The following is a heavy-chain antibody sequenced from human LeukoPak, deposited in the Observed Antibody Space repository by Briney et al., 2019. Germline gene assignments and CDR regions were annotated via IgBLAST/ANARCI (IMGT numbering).Heavy chain of an antibody. D-gene: IGHD4-17*01. CDR2: ISSNGGST. V-gene: IGHV3-64D*06. CDR3: SKADGDYDDYYYYYGMDV. J-gene: IGHJ6*02. CDR1: GFTFRSYA. Sequence: GGSLRLSCSASGFTFRSYAMHWVRQAPGKGLEYVSVISSNGGSTYYADSVKGRFTISRDNSKSTLYLQMSSLRAEDTAVYYCSKADGDYDDYYYYYGMDVWGQGTTVTVSS.